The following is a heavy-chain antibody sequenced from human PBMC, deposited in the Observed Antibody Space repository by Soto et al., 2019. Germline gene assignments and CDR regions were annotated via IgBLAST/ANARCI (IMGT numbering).Heavy chain of an antibody. CDR3: ARGPRFGRFDY. CDR1: GFTVSGNY. V-gene: IGHV3-53*02. CDR2: IYTGGTT. J-gene: IGHJ4*02. D-gene: IGHD3-3*01. Sequence: EVQLVETGGGLIQPGGSLRLSCAASGFTVSGNYMSWVRQAPGKGLEWVSVIYTGGTTDYADSVKGRFTISRDTSKNTVYLQMNSLRAEDTAVYYCARGPRFGRFDYWGQGTLVTVSS.